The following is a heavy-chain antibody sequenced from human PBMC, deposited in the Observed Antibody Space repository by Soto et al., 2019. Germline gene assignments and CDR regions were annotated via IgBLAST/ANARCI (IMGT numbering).Heavy chain of an antibody. J-gene: IGHJ5*02. CDR2: IYHSGST. Sequence: QLQLQESGSGLVKPSQTLSLTCAVSGGSISSGXXXWSXIRQPPGKGLEWIGYIYHSGSTYYNPSLKSXVTISVDRSKXXXSLKXSSVTAADTAVYYCARVPDRWGQGTLVTVSS. V-gene: IGHV4-30-2*01. D-gene: IGHD2-2*01. CDR3: ARVPDR. CDR1: GGSISSGXXX.